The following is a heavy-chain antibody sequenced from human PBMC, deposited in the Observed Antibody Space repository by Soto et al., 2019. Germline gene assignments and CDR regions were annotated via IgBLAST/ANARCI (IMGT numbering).Heavy chain of an antibody. CDR3: AKWNGYGDY. Sequence: EVQLLESGGGLVQPGGSLRLSCAVSGFSFSTYGVTWVRQAPGKGLEWVSGVSSGSGVTHYADSVKGRFTLTGDNSKNTVYLHMNSLRVEDTAVYYCAKWNGYGDYWGQGTLVTVSS. D-gene: IGHD1-1*01. J-gene: IGHJ4*02. V-gene: IGHV3-23*01. CDR1: GFSFSTYG. CDR2: VSSGSGVT.